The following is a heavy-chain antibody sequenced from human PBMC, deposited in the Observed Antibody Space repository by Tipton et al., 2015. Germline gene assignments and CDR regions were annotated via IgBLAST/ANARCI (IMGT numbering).Heavy chain of an antibody. D-gene: IGHD2-8*01. CDR3: ARARCNNGVCYFYGLDV. V-gene: IGHV1-69*01. CDR1: GGTFSRHA. Sequence: QVQLVQSGAEVKKPGSSVNVSCKASGGTFSRHAISWVRQAPGQGLEWVGGIIPIFGTANYAQKLEGRITITADESTSTAYMELNRLTAVDTAVYYCARARCNNGVCYFYGLDVWGQGTTVTVSS. CDR2: IIPIFGTA. J-gene: IGHJ6*02.